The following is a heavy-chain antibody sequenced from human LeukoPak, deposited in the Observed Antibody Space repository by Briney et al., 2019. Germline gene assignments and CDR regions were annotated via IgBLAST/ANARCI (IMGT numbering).Heavy chain of an antibody. Sequence: PGGSLRLSCAASGFTFSDYWMHWVRQAPGKGLEWVSVISRSGTETYHADSVRGRFTISRDNAKNTLYLQMNSLRAEDTAVYYCAKKSPDSSGNPAYDWGQGTLVTVSS. J-gene: IGHJ4*02. CDR3: AKKSPDSSGNPAYD. CDR2: ISRSGTET. D-gene: IGHD4-23*01. V-gene: IGHV3-23*01. CDR1: GFTFSDYW.